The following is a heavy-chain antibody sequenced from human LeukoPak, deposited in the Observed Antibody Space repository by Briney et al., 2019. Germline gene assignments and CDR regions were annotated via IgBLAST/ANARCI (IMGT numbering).Heavy chain of an antibody. Sequence: PSETLSLTCAVYGGSFSGYYWSWIRQPPGKGLEWIGEINHSGSTNYNPSLKSRVTISVDTSKNQFSLKLSSVTAADTAVYYCARDDGRFDPWGQGTLVTVSS. CDR1: GGSFSGYY. J-gene: IGHJ5*02. V-gene: IGHV4-34*01. CDR2: INHSGST. D-gene: IGHD1-26*01. CDR3: ARDDGRFDP.